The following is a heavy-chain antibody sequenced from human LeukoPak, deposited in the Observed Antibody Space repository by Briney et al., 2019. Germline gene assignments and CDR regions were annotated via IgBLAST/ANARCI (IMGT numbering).Heavy chain of an antibody. D-gene: IGHD4-17*01. CDR1: GASIISSSYY. Sequence: SETLSLTCIVSGASIISSSYYCSWFRQPAGKGLEWIGRIYTSGSTDYNPSLKSRVSISVDTSKNQFSLKLSSVTAADTAVYYCARWSTVKFDYWGQGTLVTVSS. J-gene: IGHJ4*02. CDR3: ARWSTVKFDY. V-gene: IGHV4-61*02. CDR2: IYTSGST.